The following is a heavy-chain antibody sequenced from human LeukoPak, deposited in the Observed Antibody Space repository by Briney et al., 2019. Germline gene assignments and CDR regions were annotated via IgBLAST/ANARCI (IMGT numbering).Heavy chain of an antibody. CDR1: GFTFDDFG. V-gene: IGHV3-20*04. CDR2: INWNGGDT. J-gene: IGHJ6*03. CDR3: ARDHTAGYSSGWSRGYYYYYMDV. Sequence: GGSLRLSCAASGFTFDDFGMSWVRQAPGKGLEWISDINWNGGDTGYADSVKGRFTISRDNAKNSLYLQMNSLRAEDTAVYYCARDHTAGYSSGWSRGYYYYYMDVWGKGTTVTVSS. D-gene: IGHD6-19*01.